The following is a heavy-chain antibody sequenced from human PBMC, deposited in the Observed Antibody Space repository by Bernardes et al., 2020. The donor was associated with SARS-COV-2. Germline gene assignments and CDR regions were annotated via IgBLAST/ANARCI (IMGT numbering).Heavy chain of an antibody. CDR2: IRPDGSKK. CDR3: ARDSGRFFIDS. CDR1: GFTFSNSC. Sequence: GGSLRLSCVASGFTFSNSCMTWVRQAPGKGLEWVANIRPDGSKKYYIDSVKGRLTISRDNTNNYLYLQVNSLRAEDTAVYYCARDSGRFFIDSWGQGVLVTVSS. D-gene: IGHD5-12*01. J-gene: IGHJ4*02. V-gene: IGHV3-7*04.